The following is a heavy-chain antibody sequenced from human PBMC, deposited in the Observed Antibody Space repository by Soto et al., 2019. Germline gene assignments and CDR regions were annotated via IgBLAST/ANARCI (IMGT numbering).Heavy chain of an antibody. CDR2: ISYDGSNK. D-gene: IGHD3-22*01. V-gene: IGHV3-30-3*01. CDR1: GFTFSSYA. J-gene: IGHJ4*02. Sequence: PVGSLRLSCAASGFTFSSYAMHWVRQAPGKGLEWVAVISYDGSNKYYADSVKGRFTISRDNSKNTLYLQMNSLRAEDTAVYYCAREAAAGYYDSSGCLDYWGQGTLVTVS. CDR3: AREAAAGYYDSSGCLDY.